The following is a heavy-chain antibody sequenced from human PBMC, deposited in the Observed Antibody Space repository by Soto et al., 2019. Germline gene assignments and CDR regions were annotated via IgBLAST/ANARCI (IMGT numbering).Heavy chain of an antibody. CDR3: VSCIASRACAFNM. J-gene: IGHJ3*02. D-gene: IGHD6-6*01. V-gene: IGHV3-15*05. CDR1: AFTFSNAW. CDR2: LKSIADGGTT. Sequence: PGGSLRLSCAASAFTFSNAWMNWVRHTQGKGLGWVGRLKSIADGGTTDYAAPVQGRFSISRDDSKNTVYMQMNSLKSEDTAVYYCVSCIASRACAFNMWGQGIMVTVSS.